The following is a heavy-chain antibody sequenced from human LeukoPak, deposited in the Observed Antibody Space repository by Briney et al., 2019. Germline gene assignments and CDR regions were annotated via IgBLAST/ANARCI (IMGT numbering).Heavy chain of an antibody. CDR3: ARGAPMDSSSWYVPSFDY. CDR2: IYYSGST. Sequence: SQTPSLTCTVSGGSISSGGYYWSWIRQHPGKGLEWIGYIYYSGSTYYNPSLKSRVTISVDTSKNQFSLKLSSVTAADTAVYYCARGAPMDSSSWYVPSFDYWGQGTLVTVSS. J-gene: IGHJ4*02. V-gene: IGHV4-31*03. D-gene: IGHD6-13*01. CDR1: GGSISSGGYY.